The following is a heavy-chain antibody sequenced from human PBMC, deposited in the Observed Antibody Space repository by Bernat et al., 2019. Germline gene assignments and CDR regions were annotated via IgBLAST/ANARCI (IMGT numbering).Heavy chain of an antibody. CDR3: ARVITGVRWYFDL. J-gene: IGHJ2*01. CDR2: ISWNSGSI. V-gene: IGHV3-9*01. Sequence: EVQLVESGGGLVQPGRSLRLSCAASGFTFDDYAMHWVRQAPGKGLEWVSSISWNSGSIGYADSVKGRFTISRDNAKNSLYLQMNSLRAEDTAVYYCARVITGVRWYFDLWGRGTLVTVSS. CDR1: GFTFDDYA. D-gene: IGHD1-1*01.